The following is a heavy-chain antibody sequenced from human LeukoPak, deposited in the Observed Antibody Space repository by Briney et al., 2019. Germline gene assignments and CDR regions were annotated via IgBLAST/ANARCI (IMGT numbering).Heavy chain of an antibody. CDR3: ARAPRVVVVAANDWYFDL. D-gene: IGHD2-15*01. CDR2: INSDGSST. V-gene: IGHV3-74*01. J-gene: IGHJ2*01. Sequence: GGSQRLSCAASGFTFSSYWVHWVRHAPGKGLVWVSRINSDGSSTSYADSVKGRFTISRDNAKNTLYLQMNSLRAEDTAVYYCARAPRVVVVAANDWYFDLWGRGTLVTVSS. CDR1: GFTFSSYW.